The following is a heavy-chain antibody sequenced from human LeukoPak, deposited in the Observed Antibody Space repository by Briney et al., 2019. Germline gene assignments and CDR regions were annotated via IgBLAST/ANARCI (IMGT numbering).Heavy chain of an antibody. Sequence: PGGSLRLSCAASGFTFSSHGMNWVRQAPGKGLEWVSGISPNGVITYYADSVEGRFTISRDNSKGTVSLQMNSLRPEDTAVYYCAKDDAWLQYGDWGRGTLVTVSS. J-gene: IGHJ4*02. CDR1: GFTFSSHG. CDR2: ISPNGVIT. V-gene: IGHV3-23*01. D-gene: IGHD5-24*01. CDR3: AKDDAWLQYGD.